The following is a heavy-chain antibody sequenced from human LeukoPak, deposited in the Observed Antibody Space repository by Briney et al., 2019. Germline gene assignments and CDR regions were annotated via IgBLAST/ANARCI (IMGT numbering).Heavy chain of an antibody. CDR1: GYTFTSYY. J-gene: IGHJ4*02. CDR3: ARNYGDLDY. Sequence: ASVKVSCKASGYTFTSYYMHWVRQAPGQGLEWMGIINPSGGSTSYAQKFQGRVTMTRDTSTSTAYVELSRLTSDDTAVYYCARNYGDLDYWGQGTLVTVSS. D-gene: IGHD4-17*01. V-gene: IGHV1-46*01. CDR2: INPSGGST.